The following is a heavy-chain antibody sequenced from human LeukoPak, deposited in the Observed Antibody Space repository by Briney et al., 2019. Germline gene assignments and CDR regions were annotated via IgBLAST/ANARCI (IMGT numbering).Heavy chain of an antibody. CDR2: TSAYNGNT. CDR1: GYTFTSYG. V-gene: IGHV1-18*01. CDR3: ARDIAYSSGWSYEYFQH. D-gene: IGHD6-19*01. J-gene: IGHJ1*01. Sequence: ASVKVSCKASGYTFTSYGISWVRQAPGQGLEWMGWTSAYNGNTNYAQKLQGRVTMTTDTSTSTAYMELRSLRSDDTAVYYCARDIAYSSGWSYEYFQHWGQGTLVTVSS.